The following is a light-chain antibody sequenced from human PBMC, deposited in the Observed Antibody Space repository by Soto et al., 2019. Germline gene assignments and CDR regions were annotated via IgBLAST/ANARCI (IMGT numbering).Light chain of an antibody. CDR3: QQYHTDWT. J-gene: IGKJ1*01. CDR1: ESIDNW. Sequence: DIQMTQSPSTLSASVGDTVTITCRASESIDNWLAWYQQKPGKAPKLLIFAASTLIRGVPSRFSGRGSGTEFTITISRLQVDDYATFYCQQYHTDWTFGQGTKVEIK. CDR2: AAS. V-gene: IGKV1-5*01.